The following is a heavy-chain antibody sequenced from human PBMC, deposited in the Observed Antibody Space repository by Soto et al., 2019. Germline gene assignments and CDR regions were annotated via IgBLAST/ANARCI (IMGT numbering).Heavy chain of an antibody. D-gene: IGHD4-17*01. CDR1: GFTFDDYA. V-gene: IGHV3-9*01. CDR3: AKGKGSHYGDYVDY. Sequence: PGGSLRLSCVASGFTFDDYAMHWVRQVPGKGLAWVSGISWNSGYIGYADSVTGRFTISRDNDENSLYLEMDSLRIEDTALYYCAKGKGSHYGDYVDYWGQGTLVTVSS. J-gene: IGHJ4*02. CDR2: ISWNSGYI.